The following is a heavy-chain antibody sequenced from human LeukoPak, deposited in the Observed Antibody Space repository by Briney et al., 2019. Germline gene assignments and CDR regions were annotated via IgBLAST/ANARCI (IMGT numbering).Heavy chain of an antibody. Sequence: GGSLRLSCAASGFTFGSYTMHWVRQAPGKGLEWVAIISYDGSNKYYADSVKGRFTISRDNSKNTLYLQMNSLRAEDTAVYYCARADIVATITFDYWGQGTLVTVSS. CDR2: ISYDGSNK. CDR1: GFTFGSYT. J-gene: IGHJ4*02. D-gene: IGHD5-12*01. CDR3: ARADIVATITFDY. V-gene: IGHV3-30-3*01.